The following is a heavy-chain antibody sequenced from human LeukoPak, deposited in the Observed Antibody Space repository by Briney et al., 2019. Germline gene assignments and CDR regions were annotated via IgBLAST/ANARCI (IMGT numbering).Heavy chain of an antibody. CDR1: GYTFTSYG. Sequence: ASVKVSCKASGYTFTSYGISWVRQAPGQGLEWMGWISAYNGNTNYAQKLQGRVTMTTDTSTSTAYMELRSLRSDDTAVYYCARVRYRLAETYIDYWGQGTLVTVSS. CDR3: ARVRYRLAETYIDY. D-gene: IGHD3-16*01. CDR2: ISAYNGNT. J-gene: IGHJ4*02. V-gene: IGHV1-18*01.